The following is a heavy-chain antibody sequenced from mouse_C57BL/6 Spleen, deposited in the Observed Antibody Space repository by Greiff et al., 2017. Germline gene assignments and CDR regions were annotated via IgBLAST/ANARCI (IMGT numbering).Heavy chain of an antibody. CDR2: ISSGSSTI. CDR1: GFTFSDYG. D-gene: IGHD1-2*01. Sequence: EVKLMESGGGLVKPGGSLKLSCAASGFTFSDYGMHWVRQAPEKGLEWVAYISSGSSTIYYADTVKGRFTISRDNAKNTLFLQMTSLRSEDTAMYYCARDYGPTYYFDYWGQGTTLTVSS. CDR3: ARDYGPTYYFDY. V-gene: IGHV5-17*01. J-gene: IGHJ2*01.